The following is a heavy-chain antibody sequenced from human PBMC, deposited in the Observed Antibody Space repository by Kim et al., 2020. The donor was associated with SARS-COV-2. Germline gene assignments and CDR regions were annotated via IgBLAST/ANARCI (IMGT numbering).Heavy chain of an antibody. CDR3: ASFPAVQGKTLGP. V-gene: IGHV1-2*02. CDR1: GYTFTGYY. D-gene: IGHD3-16*01. J-gene: IGHJ5*02. CDR2: INPNSGGT. Sequence: ASVKVSCKASGYTFTGYYMHWVRQAPGQGLEWMGWINPNSGGTNYAQKFQGRVTMTRDTSISTAYMELSRLRSDDTAVYYCASFPAVQGKTLGPWGQGTLVTVSS.